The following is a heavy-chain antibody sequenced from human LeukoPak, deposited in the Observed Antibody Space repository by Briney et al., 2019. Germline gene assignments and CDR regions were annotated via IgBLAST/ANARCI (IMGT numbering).Heavy chain of an antibody. J-gene: IGHJ3*02. CDR2: INHSGST. CDR3: ARGRKVVGVVVPAVDAFDI. V-gene: IGHV4-38-2*01. D-gene: IGHD2-2*01. Sequence: SEPLSLTCAVSGYSISSGYYWGWIRQPPGKGLEWIGEINHSGSTNYNPSLKSRVTISVDTSKNQFSLKLSSVTAADTAVYYCARGRKVVGVVVPAVDAFDIWGQGTMVTVSS. CDR1: GYSISSGYY.